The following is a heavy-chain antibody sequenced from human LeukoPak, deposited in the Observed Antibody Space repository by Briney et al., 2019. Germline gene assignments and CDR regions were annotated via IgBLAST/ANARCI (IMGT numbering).Heavy chain of an antibody. CDR1: GYPFSGYY. CDR2: INPNSGGT. V-gene: IGHV1-2*06. CDR3: ARWGDYESGAFDI. Sequence: ASVKVSCKASGYPFSGYYMHWVRQAPGPVLEWMGRINPNSGGTNYAQKLQGRVTMTTDTSTSTAYMELRSLRSDDTAVYYCARWGDYESGAFDIWGQGTMVTVSS. J-gene: IGHJ3*02. D-gene: IGHD4-17*01.